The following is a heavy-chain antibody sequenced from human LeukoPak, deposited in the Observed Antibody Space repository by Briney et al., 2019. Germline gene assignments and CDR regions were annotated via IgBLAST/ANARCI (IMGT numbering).Heavy chain of an antibody. Sequence: ASVKVSCKTSVYTFTSYYMHWVRHAPGQGLEWMGIINHSSGSTTYAQKFQGRVTMTRDTSTSTVYMELSSLRSEDTAVYYCARSAGALDYWGQGTLVTVSS. V-gene: IGHV1-46*01. J-gene: IGHJ4*02. CDR2: INHSSGST. CDR3: ARSAGALDY. D-gene: IGHD4-17*01. CDR1: VYTFTSYY.